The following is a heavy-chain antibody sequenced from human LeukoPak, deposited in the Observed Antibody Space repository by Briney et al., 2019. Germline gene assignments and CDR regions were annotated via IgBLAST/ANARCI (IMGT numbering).Heavy chain of an antibody. D-gene: IGHD2-15*01. CDR2: ISSSSSTI. CDR3: ARAPHYCSGGTCYDY. J-gene: IGHJ4*02. Sequence: GGSLRLSCAASGFTFSSYSLNWVRQAPGKGLEWVSHISSSSSTIYYADSVKDRFTISRDNAKNSLYLQMDSLRAEDTAVYYCARAPHYCSGGTCYDYWGQGTLVTVSS. V-gene: IGHV3-48*04. CDR1: GFTFSSYS.